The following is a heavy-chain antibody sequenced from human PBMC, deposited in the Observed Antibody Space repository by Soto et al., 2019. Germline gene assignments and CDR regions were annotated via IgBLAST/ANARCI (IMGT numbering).Heavy chain of an antibody. V-gene: IGHV3-21*01. J-gene: IGHJ4*02. CDR1: GFSFNSFN. Sequence: GWSLRLSCLASGFSFNSFNMNLIRRAPGRGLEWVASISVSGDNIYYGDSMQGRFTISRDNSKRSVFLDLNSLRVEDTAVYYCARDLGLLKSMFDYWGKGTLVTVSS. CDR2: ISVSGDNI. CDR3: ARDLGLLKSMFDY. D-gene: IGHD2-8*01.